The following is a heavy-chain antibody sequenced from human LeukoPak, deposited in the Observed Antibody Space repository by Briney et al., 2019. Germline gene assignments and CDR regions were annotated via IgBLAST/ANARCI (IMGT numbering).Heavy chain of an antibody. CDR2: IIPIFGTA. D-gene: IGHD2-8*01. CDR1: GGTFSSYA. Sequence: SVKVSCKASGGTFSSYAVSWVRQAPGQGLEWMGGIIPIFGTANYAQKFQGRVTITADESTNTAYMELSSLRSEDTAVYYCARWYCTNGVCRDYWGQGTLVTVSS. CDR3: ARWYCTNGVCRDY. J-gene: IGHJ4*02. V-gene: IGHV1-69*01.